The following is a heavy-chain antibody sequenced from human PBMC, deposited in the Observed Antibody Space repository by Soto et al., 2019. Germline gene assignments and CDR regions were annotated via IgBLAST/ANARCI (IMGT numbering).Heavy chain of an antibody. Sequence: HPGGSLRLSCAASGFTFSSYEMNWVRQAPGKGLEWVSYISSSGSTIYYADSVKGRFTISGDNAKNSLYLQMNSLRAEDTAVYYCARGTSYSTSSGWYGMDVWGQGTTVTVSS. D-gene: IGHD6-19*01. CDR3: ARGTSYSTSSGWYGMDV. J-gene: IGHJ6*02. CDR1: GFTFSSYE. CDR2: ISSSGSTI. V-gene: IGHV3-48*03.